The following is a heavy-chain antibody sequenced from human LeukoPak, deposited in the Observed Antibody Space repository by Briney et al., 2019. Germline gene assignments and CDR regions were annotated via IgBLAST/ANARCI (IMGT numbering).Heavy chain of an antibody. CDR1: GGSISGYF. D-gene: IGHD5-12*01. CDR3: AREPTSGREPTSGRPLDY. J-gene: IGHJ4*02. V-gene: IGHV4-4*07. CDR2: IYSSGSN. Sequence: SETLSLTCTVSGGSISGYFWSWIRQPAGKGLKCIGRIYSSGSNNYNPSLKSRVTMSLDTSKNHLSLNLSSVTAADTAVYYCAREPTSGREPTSGRPLDYWGQGTLVTVSS.